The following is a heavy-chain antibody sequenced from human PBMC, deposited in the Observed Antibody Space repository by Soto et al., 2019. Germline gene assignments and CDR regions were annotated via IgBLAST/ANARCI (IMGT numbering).Heavy chain of an antibody. Sequence: QVQLVESGGGVVQPGRSLRLSCAASGFTYSTFDMHWVRQAPGKGLEWVAVIAADGLAQYYADSVKGRFTISRDNSENTLFLQMNNLGAEDTAVYYCAKEFFSPQAYWFFDLWGRGTLVTVSS. J-gene: IGHJ2*01. V-gene: IGHV3-30*18. CDR1: GFTYSTFD. CDR3: AKEFFSPQAYWFFDL. D-gene: IGHD3-3*01. CDR2: IAADGLAQ.